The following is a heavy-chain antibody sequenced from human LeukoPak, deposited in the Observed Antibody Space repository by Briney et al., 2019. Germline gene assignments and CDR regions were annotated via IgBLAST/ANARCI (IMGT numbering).Heavy chain of an antibody. CDR2: ITFDGGNK. J-gene: IGHJ4*02. D-gene: IGHD4-17*01. Sequence: GGSLRLSCAASGFTFSRHAIHWVRQAPGKGLEWVAVITFDGGNKFYADSVTGRFNISRDNSKNTLFLQMKSLRIEDTALYYCVRASYGDLLDYWGQGILVTVSS. CDR3: VRASYGDLLDY. V-gene: IGHV3-30-3*01. CDR1: GFTFSRHA.